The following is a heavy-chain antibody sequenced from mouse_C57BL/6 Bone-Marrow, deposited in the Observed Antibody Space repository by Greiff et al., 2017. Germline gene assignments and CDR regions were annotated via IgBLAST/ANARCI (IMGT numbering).Heavy chain of an antibody. CDR2: FHPYNDDT. J-gene: IGHJ2*01. V-gene: IGHV1-47*01. CDR1: GYTFTTYP. D-gene: IGHD1-1*01. Sequence: VQGVESGAELVKPGASVKMSCKASGYTFTTYPIEWMKQNHGKSLEWIGNFHPYNDDTKYNEKFKGKATLTVEKSSSTVYLELSRLTSDDSAVYYCARNYYGSSYGYFDYWGQGTTLTVSS. CDR3: ARNYYGSSYGYFDY.